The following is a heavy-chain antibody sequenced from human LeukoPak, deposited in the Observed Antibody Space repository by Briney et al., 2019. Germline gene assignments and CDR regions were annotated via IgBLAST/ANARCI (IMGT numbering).Heavy chain of an antibody. CDR1: GGSISSSSYY. D-gene: IGHD2-2*02. J-gene: IGHJ5*02. CDR3: ARAPNCSSTSCYKGNNWFDP. Sequence: SETLSLTCTVSGGSISSSSYYWGWIRQPPGKGLEWIGSFYYSGSTYYNPSLKSRVTISVDTSKNQFSLKLSSVTAADTAVYYCARAPNCSSTSCYKGNNWFDPWGQGTLVTVSS. CDR2: FYYSGST. V-gene: IGHV4-39*07.